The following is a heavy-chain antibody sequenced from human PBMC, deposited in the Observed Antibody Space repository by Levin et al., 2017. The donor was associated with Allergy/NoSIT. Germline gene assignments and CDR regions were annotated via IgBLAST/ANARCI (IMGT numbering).Heavy chain of an antibody. CDR2: ISGSGGST. Sequence: GESLKISCAASGFTFSSYAMSWVRQAPGKGLEWVSAISGSGGSTYYADSVKGRFTISRDNSKNTLYLQMNSLRAEDTAVYYCAKEGSGWGYYYYGMDVWGQGTTVTVSS. V-gene: IGHV3-23*01. D-gene: IGHD6-19*01. CDR1: GFTFSSYA. J-gene: IGHJ6*02. CDR3: AKEGSGWGYYYYGMDV.